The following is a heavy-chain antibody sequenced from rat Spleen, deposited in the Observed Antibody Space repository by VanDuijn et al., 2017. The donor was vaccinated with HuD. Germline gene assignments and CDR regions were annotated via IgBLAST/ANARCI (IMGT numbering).Heavy chain of an antibody. D-gene: IGHD1-10*01. Sequence: QVQLKESGPGLMQPSETLSLTCTVSGFSLTSNGVGWVRQPLGKGLVWMGTIWAGGSTNYNSALKSRLSISRDTSKNQVFLKMNSLQTDDTAIYYCTRDDNNYCLDYWGQGVMVTVSS. CDR2: IWAGGST. CDR3: TRDDNNYCLDY. V-gene: IGHV2-72*01. J-gene: IGHJ2*01. CDR1: GFSLTSNG.